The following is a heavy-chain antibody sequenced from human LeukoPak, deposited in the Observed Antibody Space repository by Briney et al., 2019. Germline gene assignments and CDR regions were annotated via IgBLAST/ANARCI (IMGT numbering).Heavy chain of an antibody. Sequence: SETLSLTCTVSGGSISNSSYYWGWIRQPPGKGLEWIGSIYYSGSTYYTPSLKSRVTISADTSKNQFSLKLRSVTAADTAVYFCARHLADQWLVPDYWGQGTLVTVSS. CDR1: GGSISNSSYY. V-gene: IGHV4-39*01. CDR2: IYYSGST. CDR3: ARHLADQWLVPDY. D-gene: IGHD6-19*01. J-gene: IGHJ4*02.